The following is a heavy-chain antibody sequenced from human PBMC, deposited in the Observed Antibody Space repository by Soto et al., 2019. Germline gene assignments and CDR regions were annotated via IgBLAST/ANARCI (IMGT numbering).Heavy chain of an antibody. J-gene: IGHJ6*02. CDR3: ARGSSGGYYYYYGMDV. CDR1: GGSISSLY. Sequence: SETLSLTCTVSGGSISSLYWSWIRQPPGKGLEWIGYIYYSGSTNYNPSLKSRVTISVDTSKNQFSLKLSSVTAADTAVYYCARGSSGGYYYYYGMDVWGQGATVTVSS. D-gene: IGHD3-22*01. CDR2: IYYSGST. V-gene: IGHV4-59*11.